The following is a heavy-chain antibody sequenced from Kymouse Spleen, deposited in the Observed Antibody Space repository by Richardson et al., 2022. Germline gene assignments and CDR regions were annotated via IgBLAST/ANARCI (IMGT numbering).Heavy chain of an antibody. Sequence: EVQLVESGGGLVKPGGSLRLSCAASGFTFSNAWMSWVRQAPGKGLEWVGRIKSKTDGGTTDYAAPVKGRFTISRDDSKNTLYLQMNSLKTEDTAVYYCTTAYSSSWYLFDYWGQGTLVTVSS. CDR1: GFTFSNAW. D-gene: IGHD6-13*01. J-gene: IGHJ4*02. CDR3: TTAYSSSWYLFDY. V-gene: IGHV3-15*01. CDR2: IKSKTDGGTT.